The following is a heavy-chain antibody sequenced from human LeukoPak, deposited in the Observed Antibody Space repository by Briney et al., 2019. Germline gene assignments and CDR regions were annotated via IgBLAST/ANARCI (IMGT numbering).Heavy chain of an antibody. CDR3: AQRSDSSGYYYGPIDY. J-gene: IGHJ4*02. V-gene: IGHV1-46*01. D-gene: IGHD3-22*01. CDR2: INPSGGST. Sequence: ASVRVSCTASGYTFTSYYMHWVRQAPGQGLEWMGIINPSGGSTSYAQKFQGRVTMTRDTSTSTVYMELSSLRSEDTAVYYCAQRSDSSGYYYGPIDYWGQGTLVTVSS. CDR1: GYTFTSYY.